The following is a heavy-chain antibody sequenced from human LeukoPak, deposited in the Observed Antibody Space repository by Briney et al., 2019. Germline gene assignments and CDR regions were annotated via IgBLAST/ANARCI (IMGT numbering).Heavy chain of an antibody. CDR1: GFTFSSYG. CDR3: AKEGDCSSTSCYGNWFDP. Sequence: PGGSLRLSCAASGFTFSSYGMHWVRQAPGKGLEWVAVIWCGGSNKYYADSVKGRFTISRDNSKNTLYLQMNSLRAEDTAVYYCAKEGDCSSTSCYGNWFDPWGQGTLVTVSS. D-gene: IGHD2-2*01. V-gene: IGHV3-30*02. CDR2: IWCGGSNK. J-gene: IGHJ5*02.